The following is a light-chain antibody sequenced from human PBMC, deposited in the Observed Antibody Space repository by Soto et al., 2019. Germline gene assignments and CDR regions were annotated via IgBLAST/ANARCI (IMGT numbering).Light chain of an antibody. CDR1: SSDVGGYNS. CDR3: SSYTRSTTWV. J-gene: IGLJ3*02. Sequence: QSALTQPASVSGSPGQPITITCTGTSSDVGGYNSVSWYQQHPGKVPKLMIYEVSNRPSGISNRFSGSKSGNTASLTISGLQAEDEADYYCSSYTRSTTWVFGGGTKLTVL. CDR2: EVS. V-gene: IGLV2-14*01.